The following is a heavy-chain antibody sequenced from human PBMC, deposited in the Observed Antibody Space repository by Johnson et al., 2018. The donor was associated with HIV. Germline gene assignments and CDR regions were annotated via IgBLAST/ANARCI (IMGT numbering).Heavy chain of an antibody. J-gene: IGHJ3*02. CDR1: GFTFSTYA. D-gene: IGHD2-21*02. CDR3: ARGCGGDCAHQEAFDI. V-gene: IGHV3-30-3*01. CDR2: ISYDGSNK. Sequence: QVKLVESGGGVVQPGRSLRLSCAASGFTFSTYAMHWVRQAPGKGLEWVAVISYDGSNKYYADSVKGPFTISRDNSKNTLDLQMNSLRAEDTAVYFCARGCGGDCAHQEAFDIWGQGTMVTVSS.